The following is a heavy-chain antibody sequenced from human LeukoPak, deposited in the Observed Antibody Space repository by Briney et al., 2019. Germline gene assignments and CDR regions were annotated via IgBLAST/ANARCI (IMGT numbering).Heavy chain of an antibody. CDR1: GDSISSGNYY. CDR2: IYISGST. Sequence: SETLSLTCSVSGDSISSGNYYWSWIRQPAGKGLEWIGRIYISGSTNYNPSLKSRVVISVDTSKNQFSLKLSSVTAADTAVYYCARDSQGSDSQNYYYYYYMDVWGKGTTVTISS. V-gene: IGHV4-61*02. J-gene: IGHJ6*03. CDR3: ARDSQGSDSQNYYYYYYMDV. D-gene: IGHD3-10*01.